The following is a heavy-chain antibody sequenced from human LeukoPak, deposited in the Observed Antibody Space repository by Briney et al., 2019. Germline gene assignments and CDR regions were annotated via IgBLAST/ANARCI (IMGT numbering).Heavy chain of an antibody. V-gene: IGHV4-59*08. D-gene: IGHD5-24*01. CDR2: LYYTGRT. CDR1: GASITIYY. Sequence: SQSLSLTSFVSGASITIYYCSWVRQPPGNVLEWNGSLYYTGRTNNNPSLKSRITISVDPSKNQFSLKLTSFTAANRANYYVGRVRWLQCGEDACDIWGQGTMVTVSS. J-gene: IGHJ3*02. CDR3: GRVRWLQCGEDACDI.